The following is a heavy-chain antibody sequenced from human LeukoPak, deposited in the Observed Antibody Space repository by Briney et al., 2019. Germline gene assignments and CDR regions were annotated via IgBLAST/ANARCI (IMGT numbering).Heavy chain of an antibody. D-gene: IGHD2-2*01. Sequence: PGGSLRLSCAASGFTFDDYAMHWVRQAPGKGLEWVSGISWNSGSIGYADSVKGRFTISRDNSKNTLYLQMNSLRAEDTAVYYCATLRDESGIVVVPAASGDYWGQGTLVTVSS. CDR1: GFTFDDYA. CDR2: ISWNSGSI. CDR3: ATLRDESGIVVVPAASGDY. J-gene: IGHJ4*02. V-gene: IGHV3-9*01.